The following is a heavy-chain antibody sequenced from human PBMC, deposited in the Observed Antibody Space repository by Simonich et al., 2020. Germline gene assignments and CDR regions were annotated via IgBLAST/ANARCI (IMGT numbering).Heavy chain of an antibody. CDR3: ARWTATGYYFDY. CDR1: GFTVSSNY. J-gene: IGHJ4*02. V-gene: IGHV3-66*01. Sequence: EVQLVESGGGLVKPGGSLRLSCAASGFTVSSNYMSWVRQAPGKGLEWVSVIYSGGSTYYADSVKCRFTISRDNSKNTLYLQINSLRAEDTAVYYCARWTATGYYFDYWGQGTLVTVSS. D-gene: IGHD1-1*01. CDR2: IYSGGST.